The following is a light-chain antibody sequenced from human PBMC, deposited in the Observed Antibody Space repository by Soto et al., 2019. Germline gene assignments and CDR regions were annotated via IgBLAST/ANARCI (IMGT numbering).Light chain of an antibody. CDR2: DAS. V-gene: IGKV3-11*01. CDR3: HQYGTSVGT. CDR1: QTVSTS. Sequence: EMVLTQSLDTLSLSAGQGASLXCNASQTVSTSLAWYQQKPGQPPRLLIYDASNRAAGIPARFSGSGSGTDFTLTISRLEPEDFAVYYCHQYGTSVGTFGQGTKVDIK. J-gene: IGKJ1*01.